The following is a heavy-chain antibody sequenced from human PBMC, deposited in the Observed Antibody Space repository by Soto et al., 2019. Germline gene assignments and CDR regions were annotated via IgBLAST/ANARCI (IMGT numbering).Heavy chain of an antibody. CDR3: ASGMVRGVYDAFDI. V-gene: IGHV1-8*01. D-gene: IGHD3-10*01. J-gene: IGHJ3*02. Sequence: ASVKVSCEAPRDTLNSYDINWARQAKGQGLEWMGWMNPNSGNTGYAQKFQGRVTMTRNTSISTAYMELSSLRSEDTAVYYCASGMVRGVYDAFDIWGQGTMVTVSS. CDR1: RDTLNSYD. CDR2: MNPNSGNT.